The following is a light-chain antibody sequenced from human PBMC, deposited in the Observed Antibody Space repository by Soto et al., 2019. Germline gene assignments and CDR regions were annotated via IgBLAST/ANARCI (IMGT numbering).Light chain of an antibody. Sequence: QSALTQPASVSGPPGQSITISCTGTSSDVGGYNYVSWYQQHTDKAPKLMISDVSNRPSGVSNRFSGSKSGNTASLTISGLQAEDEADYYCSSYTTSTTLVVFGGGTKVTVL. V-gene: IGLV2-14*03. CDR1: SSDVGGYNY. J-gene: IGLJ2*01. CDR3: SSYTTSTTLVV. CDR2: DVS.